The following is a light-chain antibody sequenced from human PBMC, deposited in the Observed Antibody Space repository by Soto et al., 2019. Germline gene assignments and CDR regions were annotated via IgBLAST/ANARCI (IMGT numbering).Light chain of an antibody. CDR2: DAS. V-gene: IGKV1-33*01. CDR3: QQNSDLPPT. Sequence: DIQMTQSPSSLSAFIGDRVTIPCRASQDISNYLHWYQQKPGKAPHLLIYDASNLGTGVPSRFSGSGSGTHFSFTISSLQPEDFATYFCQQNSDLPPTFGGGTKIELK. CDR1: QDISNY. J-gene: IGKJ4*01.